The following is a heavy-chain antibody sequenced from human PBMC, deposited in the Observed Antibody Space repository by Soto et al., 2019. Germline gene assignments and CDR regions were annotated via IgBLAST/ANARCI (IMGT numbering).Heavy chain of an antibody. V-gene: IGHV4-39*01. CDR1: CGSISSGFYY. CDR3: ARGDDFAGNDYFDY. CDR2: QYYAGST. Sequence: SETLSLTCTVSCGSISSGFYYWCSIRQPPGKVLEYIGSQYYAGSTYYNPSLKSRVTILVDTSKNQFSLKLSSVTAADTAVYFCARGDDFAGNDYFDYWGQGTLVTVSS. D-gene: IGHD1-1*01. J-gene: IGHJ4*02.